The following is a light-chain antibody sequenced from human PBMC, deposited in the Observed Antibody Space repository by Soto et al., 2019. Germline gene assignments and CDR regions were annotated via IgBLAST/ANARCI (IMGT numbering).Light chain of an antibody. Sequence: QLVLTQSPSASASLGASVKLTCTLSSGHSSYAIAWHQQQPEKGPRYLMKLNSDGSHSKGDGIPDRFSGSSSGAERYLTISSRQSEDEADYYCQTWGTGIHWVFGGGTKL. CDR1: SGHSSYA. CDR2: LNSDGSH. V-gene: IGLV4-69*01. J-gene: IGLJ3*02. CDR3: QTWGTGIHWV.